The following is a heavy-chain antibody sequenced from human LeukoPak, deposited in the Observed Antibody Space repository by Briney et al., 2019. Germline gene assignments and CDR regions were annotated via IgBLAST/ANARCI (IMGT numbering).Heavy chain of an antibody. J-gene: IGHJ5*02. CDR3: AREPGFDSSGYLNWFDP. D-gene: IGHD3-22*01. CDR1: GGSISTYD. V-gene: IGHV4-59*01. Sequence: PSETLSLTCTVSGGSISTYDWSWIRQPPGKGLEWIGYIYYSGSTNYNPSLKSRVTISVDTSKNQFSLKLSSVTAADTAVYYCAREPGFDSSGYLNWFDPWGQGTLVTVSS. CDR2: IYYSGST.